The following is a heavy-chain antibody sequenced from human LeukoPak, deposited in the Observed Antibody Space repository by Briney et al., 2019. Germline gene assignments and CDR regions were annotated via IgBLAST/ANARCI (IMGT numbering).Heavy chain of an antibody. D-gene: IGHD5-24*01. CDR1: GFTVRSKY. CDR2: IYRGGST. CDR3: ARAGTWLQLEHAFDI. J-gene: IGHJ3*02. Sequence: LGGSLRLSFPAPGFTVRSKYIGRGPQAPGKGLAWCSVIYRGGSTNYADSVKGRFTISIDNSKNTLYLQMNSLRAEDTAVYYCARAGTWLQLEHAFDIWGQGTMVTVSS. V-gene: IGHV3-53*01.